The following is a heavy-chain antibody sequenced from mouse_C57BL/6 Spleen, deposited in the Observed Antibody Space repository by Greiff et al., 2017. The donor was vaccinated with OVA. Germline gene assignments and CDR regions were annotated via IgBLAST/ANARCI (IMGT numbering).Heavy chain of an antibody. D-gene: IGHD2-4*01. CDR3: ARNDYAWYFDV. CDR2: IYPSDSET. V-gene: IGHV1-61*01. J-gene: IGHJ1*03. Sequence: QVQLKQPGAELVRPGSSVKLSCKASGYTFTSYWMDWVKQRPGQGLEWIGNIYPSDSETHYNQKFKDKATLTVDKSSSTAYMQLSSLTSEDSAVYYCARNDYAWYFDVWGTGTTVTVSS. CDR1: GYTFTSYW.